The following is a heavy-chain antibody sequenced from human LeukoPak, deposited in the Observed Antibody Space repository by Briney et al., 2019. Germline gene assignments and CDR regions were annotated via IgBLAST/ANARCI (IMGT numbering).Heavy chain of an antibody. V-gene: IGHV1-18*01. J-gene: IGHJ5*02. CDR2: ISAYNGNT. CDR3: ARARCSSTSCYVGEDWFVP. CDR1: GYTFTSYG. Sequence: ASVKVSCKASGYTFTSYGISWVRQAPGQGLEWMGWISAYNGNTNYAQKLQGRVTMTTDTSTSTAYMELRSLRSDDTAVYYCARARCSSTSCYVGEDWFVPWGQGTLVTVSS. D-gene: IGHD2-2*01.